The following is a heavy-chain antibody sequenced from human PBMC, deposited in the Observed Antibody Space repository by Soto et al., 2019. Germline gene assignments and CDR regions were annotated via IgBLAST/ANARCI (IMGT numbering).Heavy chain of an antibody. CDR1: GFTFSSYG. J-gene: IGHJ6*02. Sequence: QVQLVESGGGVVQPGRSLRLSCAASGFTFSSYGMHWVRQAPGKGLEWVAVIWYDGSNKYYADSVKGRFTISRDNSKNTLYLQMNSLRAEDTAVNYCARDNSSSWFGDSMDVWGQGTTVTVSS. CDR3: ARDNSSSWFGDSMDV. V-gene: IGHV3-33*01. D-gene: IGHD6-13*01. CDR2: IWYDGSNK.